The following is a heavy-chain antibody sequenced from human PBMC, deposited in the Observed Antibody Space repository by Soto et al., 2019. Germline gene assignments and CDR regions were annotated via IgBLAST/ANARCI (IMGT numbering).Heavy chain of an antibody. Sequence: ASVKVSCKASGYTFTSYGISWVRQAPGQGLEWMGWISAYNGNTNYAQKLQGRVTMTTDTSTSTAYMELRSLRSDDTAVYYCARDLSNYDSSGYYGGRPTKYYGMDVWGQGTTVTGSS. V-gene: IGHV1-18*04. CDR3: ARDLSNYDSSGYYGGRPTKYYGMDV. CDR2: ISAYNGNT. J-gene: IGHJ6*02. CDR1: GYTFTSYG. D-gene: IGHD3-22*01.